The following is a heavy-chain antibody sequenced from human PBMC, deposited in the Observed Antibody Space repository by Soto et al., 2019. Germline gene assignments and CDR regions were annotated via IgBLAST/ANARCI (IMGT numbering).Heavy chain of an antibody. Sequence: GGSLRLSCAASGFTLSSYAMHWVRQAPGKGLEWVAVISYDGSNKYYADSVKGRFTIARYNSKNTLYLQMNSLRAEDTVVYYCSRDVSPSDHYCYGSGSYWYYYYDGMDVWGQGTTVTVSS. CDR1: GFTLSSYA. CDR2: ISYDGSNK. CDR3: SRDVSPSDHYCYGSGSYWYYYYDGMDV. D-gene: IGHD3-10*01. V-gene: IGHV3-30-3*01. J-gene: IGHJ6*02.